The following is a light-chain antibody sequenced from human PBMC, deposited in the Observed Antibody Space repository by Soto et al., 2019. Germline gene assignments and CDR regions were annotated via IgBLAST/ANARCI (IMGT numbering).Light chain of an antibody. CDR2: IAS. CDR1: QGISNY. CDR3: QQYGSSWT. Sequence: IQLTQSPSSLSASVGDRVTITCRASQGISNYLAWYQQKPGKAPKLLIYIASTLQGGVPSRFSGSGSGTDFTLTISRLEPEDFAVYYCQQYGSSWTFGQGTKVDIK. J-gene: IGKJ1*01. V-gene: IGKV1-9*01.